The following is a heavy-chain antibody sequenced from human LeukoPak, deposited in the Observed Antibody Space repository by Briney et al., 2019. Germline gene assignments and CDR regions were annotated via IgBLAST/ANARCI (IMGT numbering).Heavy chain of an antibody. CDR3: ARKLRLGGNWFDP. V-gene: IGHV1-69*13. D-gene: IGHD1-26*01. J-gene: IGHJ5*02. CDR2: IIPISGTT. CDR1: GGTFTSYA. Sequence: SVKVSCKTSGGTFTSYAITWVRQAPGQGLEWMGKIIPISGTTNYAQKFQGRVTFTADESTSTAYMELSSLRSEDTALYYCARKLRLGGNWFDPWGQGTLVAVSS.